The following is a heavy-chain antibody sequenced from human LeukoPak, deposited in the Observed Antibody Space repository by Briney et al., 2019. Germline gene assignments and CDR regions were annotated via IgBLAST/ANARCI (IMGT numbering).Heavy chain of an antibody. J-gene: IGHJ1*01. CDR2: IVVGSGNR. Sequence: SVKVSCKASGFTFTSSAMQWVRQARGQRLEWIAWIVVGSGNRNYAQKFQERVSITRDMSTGTAYMELSSLRSEDTAVYFCAAGTSGRPEYFQHWGQGTLVTVSS. D-gene: IGHD1-14*01. V-gene: IGHV1-58*02. CDR1: GFTFTSSA. CDR3: AAGTSGRPEYFQH.